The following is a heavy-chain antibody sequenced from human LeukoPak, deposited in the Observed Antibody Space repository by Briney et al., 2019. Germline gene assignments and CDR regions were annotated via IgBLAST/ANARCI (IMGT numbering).Heavy chain of an antibody. CDR2: IYPGDSET. Sequence: GESLKISCKGSGYSFTTYWIAWVRQMPGEGLEWMGIIYPGDSETRYSPSFQGQVSISADKSITTAYLQWGSLKASDTAMYYCAGGYRGTFDVWGQGTMVTVSS. J-gene: IGHJ3*01. V-gene: IGHV5-51*01. D-gene: IGHD5-12*01. CDR3: AGGYRGTFDV. CDR1: GYSFTTYW.